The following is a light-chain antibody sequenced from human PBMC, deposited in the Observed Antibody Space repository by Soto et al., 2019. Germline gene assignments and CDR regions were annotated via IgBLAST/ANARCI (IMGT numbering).Light chain of an antibody. J-gene: IGLJ3*02. CDR2: GVS. V-gene: IGLV2-23*02. CDR3: CSYAGSSTMV. CDR1: SSDVGSYNL. Sequence: QSVLTQPASVSGSPGQSITISCTGTSSDVGSYNLVSWYQHYPGKAPKVIIYGVSKRPSGVSNRFSASKSDNTASLTISGLQAEDEADYYCCSYAGSSTMVFGGGTKLTVL.